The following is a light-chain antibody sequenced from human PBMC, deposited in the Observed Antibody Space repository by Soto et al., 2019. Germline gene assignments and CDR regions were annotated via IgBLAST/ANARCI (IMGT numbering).Light chain of an antibody. J-gene: IGKJ1*01. CDR2: YAS. CDR1: QSISTW. CDR3: QQYNGYPWT. V-gene: IGKV1-5*01. Sequence: DIQMTQSPSTLSASVGDRVTITCRASQSISTWLAWYQQKPGKAPKVLIYYASNFEIEVPSRFSGRGSGTEFTLTISSLQPDDFATYICQQYNGYPWTFGQGTKVEIK.